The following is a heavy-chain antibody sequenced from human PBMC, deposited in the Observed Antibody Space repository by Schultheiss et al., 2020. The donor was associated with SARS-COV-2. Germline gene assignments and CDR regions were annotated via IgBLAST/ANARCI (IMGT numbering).Heavy chain of an antibody. Sequence: SQTLSLTCAVSGGSISSGGYSWSWIRQPPGKGLEWIGYIYHSGSTYYNPSLKSRVTISVDRSKNQFSLKLSSVTAADTADYYCARVDDFWSGYSDLSQNWFDPWGQGTLVTVSS. D-gene: IGHD3-3*01. V-gene: IGHV4-30-2*01. J-gene: IGHJ5*02. CDR2: IYHSGST. CDR1: GGSISSGGYS. CDR3: ARVDDFWSGYSDLSQNWFDP.